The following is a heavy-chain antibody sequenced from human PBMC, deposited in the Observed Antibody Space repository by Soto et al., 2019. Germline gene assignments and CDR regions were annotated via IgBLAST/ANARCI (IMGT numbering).Heavy chain of an antibody. Sequence: QVPLVQSGAEVKKPGASVKVSCKASGYTFTSYGISWVRQAPGQGLEWMGWISAYNGNTNYAQKLQGRVTMTTDTSTSTAYMELRGLRSDDTAVYYCAKGGRDPGYSSSCESWGQGTLVTVSS. CDR2: ISAYNGNT. V-gene: IGHV1-18*04. D-gene: IGHD6-13*01. J-gene: IGHJ5*02. CDR3: AKGGRDPGYSSSCES. CDR1: GYTFTSYG.